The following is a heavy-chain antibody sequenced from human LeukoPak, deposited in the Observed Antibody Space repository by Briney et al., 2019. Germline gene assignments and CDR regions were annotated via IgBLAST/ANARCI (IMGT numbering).Heavy chain of an antibody. D-gene: IGHD6-13*01. Sequence: SQTVSLTCAISGYSVSRDTAAWNWVRQSPSRGLEWLGRTYYRSKWYNDYAVSVKSRITINPDTAKSQFSLQLNFVTPEDTAVYYCARDRGGSSWYYFDNWGQGSLVTVSS. CDR3: ARDRGGSSWYYFDN. J-gene: IGHJ4*02. V-gene: IGHV6-1*01. CDR2: TYYRSKWYN. CDR1: GYSVSRDTAA.